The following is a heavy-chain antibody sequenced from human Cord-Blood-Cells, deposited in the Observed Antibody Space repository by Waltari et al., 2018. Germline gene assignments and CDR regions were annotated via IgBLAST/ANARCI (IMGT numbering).Heavy chain of an antibody. CDR3: ARVGRCSSTSCYWYFDL. CDR1: GYSISSGSY. Sequence: QVQLQASGPGLVKPSETLSLTCTVSGYSISSGSYWDWIRQPPGKGLEWIGSIYHSGSTYYNPSLKSRVTISVDTSKNQFSLKLSSVTAADTAVYYCARVGRCSSTSCYWYFDLWGRGTLVTVSS. CDR2: IYHSGST. V-gene: IGHV4-38-2*02. D-gene: IGHD2-2*01. J-gene: IGHJ2*01.